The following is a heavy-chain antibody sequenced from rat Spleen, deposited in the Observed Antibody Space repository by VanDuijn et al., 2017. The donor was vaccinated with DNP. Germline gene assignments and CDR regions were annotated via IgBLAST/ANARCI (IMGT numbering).Heavy chain of an antibody. V-gene: IGHV5-31*01. CDR3: ARGVYVYYGLLGGYFDY. Sequence: EVQLVESGGDLVQPGRSLKLSCITSGFTFNNKWMTWIRQVPGKGLEWVASITSSGSSTYYPDSVKGRFTISRDNTKNTLYLQMNSLRSEDTATYYCARGVYVYYGLLGGYFDYWGQGVMVTVSS. J-gene: IGHJ2*01. CDR1: GFTFNNKW. D-gene: IGHD1-6*01. CDR2: ITSSGSST.